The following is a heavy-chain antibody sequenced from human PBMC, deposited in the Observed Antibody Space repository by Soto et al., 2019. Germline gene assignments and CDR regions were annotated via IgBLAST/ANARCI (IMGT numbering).Heavy chain of an antibody. J-gene: IGHJ4*02. CDR1: GFTFDTYA. CDR3: AKEADISGYHPDY. Sequence: SLRLSCAASGFTFDTYAMHWVRQAPGKGLEWVAVISYGGSSQFYAGSVKGRSTVSRDNSKNTLYLQVNSLRAEDTAVYYCAKEADISGYHPDYWGQGTQVTVSS. V-gene: IGHV3-30-3*01. CDR2: ISYGGSSQ. D-gene: IGHD3-22*01.